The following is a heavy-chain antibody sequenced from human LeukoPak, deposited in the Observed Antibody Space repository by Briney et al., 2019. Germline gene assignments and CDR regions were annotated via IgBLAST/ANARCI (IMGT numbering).Heavy chain of an antibody. D-gene: IGHD2-2*01. CDR1: GGSISSSSYY. J-gene: IGHJ6*02. Sequence: SETLSLTCTVSGGSISSSSYYWGWIRQPPGKGLEWIGSIYYSGSTYYNPSLKSRVTISVDTSKNQFSLKLSSVTAADTAVYYCASGGYCSSTSCYVSRIYYYYYYGMDVWGQGTTVTVSS. CDR3: ASGGYCSSTSCYVSRIYYYYYYGMDV. V-gene: IGHV4-39*01. CDR2: IYYSGST.